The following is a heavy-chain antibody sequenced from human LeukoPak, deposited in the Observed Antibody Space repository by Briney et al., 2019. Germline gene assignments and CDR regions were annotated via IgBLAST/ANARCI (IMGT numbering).Heavy chain of an antibody. CDR3: ASPRPRGYSYGQTYYYYGMDV. V-gene: IGHV3-48*03. CDR2: ISSSGSTI. J-gene: IGHJ6*02. Sequence: GSLRLSCAASGFTFSSYEMNWVRQDPGKGLEWVSYISSSGSTIYYADSVKGRFTISRDNAKNSLYLQMNSLRAEDTAVYYCASPRPRGYSYGQTYYYYGMDVWGQGTTVTVSS. CDR1: GFTFSSYE. D-gene: IGHD5-18*01.